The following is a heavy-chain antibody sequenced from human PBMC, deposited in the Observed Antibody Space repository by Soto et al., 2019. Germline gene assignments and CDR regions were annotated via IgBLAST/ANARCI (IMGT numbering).Heavy chain of an antibody. CDR1: GGSISSYY. D-gene: IGHD2-2*02. CDR2: IYYRGST. V-gene: IGHV4-59*01. CDR3: ASVTRTCISTSCYRYYYGMDV. Sequence: PSETLSLTCTVSGGSISSYYWSWIRQPPWKGLEWIGYIYYRGSTNYNPSLKSRVTISVDTSKNQFSLKLSSVTAADTAVYYCASVTRTCISTSCYRYYYGMDVWGQGTTVTVSS. J-gene: IGHJ6*02.